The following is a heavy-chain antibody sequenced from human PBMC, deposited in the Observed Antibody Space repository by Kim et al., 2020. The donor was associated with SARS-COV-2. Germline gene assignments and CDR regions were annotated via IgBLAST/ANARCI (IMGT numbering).Heavy chain of an antibody. Sequence: SVKVSCKASGGTFSSYAISWVRQAPGQGLEWMGGIIPIFGTANYAQKFQGRVTITADESTSTAYMELSSLRSEDTAVYYCATLRGVVVAAPFDYWGQGTLVTVSS. CDR2: IIPIFGTA. CDR3: ATLRGVVVAAPFDY. V-gene: IGHV1-69*13. D-gene: IGHD2-15*01. CDR1: GGTFSSYA. J-gene: IGHJ4*02.